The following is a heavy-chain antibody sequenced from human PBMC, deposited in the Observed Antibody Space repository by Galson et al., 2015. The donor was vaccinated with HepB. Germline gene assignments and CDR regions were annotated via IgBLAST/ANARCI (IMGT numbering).Heavy chain of an antibody. Sequence: SVKVSCKASGGTFSSYAISWVRQAPGQGLEWMGGIIPIFGTANYAQKFQGRVTITADKSTSTAYMELSSLRSEDTAVYYCARGGMEQQLPFDYWGQGTLVTVSS. CDR2: IIPIFGTA. D-gene: IGHD6-13*01. J-gene: IGHJ4*02. V-gene: IGHV1-69*06. CDR3: ARGGMEQQLPFDY. CDR1: GGTFSSYA.